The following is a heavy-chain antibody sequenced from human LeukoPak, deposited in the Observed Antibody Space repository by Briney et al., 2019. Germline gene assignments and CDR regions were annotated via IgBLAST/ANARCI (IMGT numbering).Heavy chain of an antibody. CDR3: ARGRGPYGWFDP. V-gene: IGHV3-74*01. CDR2: INGDGSSL. D-gene: IGHD3-10*01. J-gene: IGHJ5*02. CDR1: GLTSNTYW. Sequence: PGGSLRLSCAASGLTSNTYWVHWARQVPGKGLVWVARINGDGSSLSYADSVEGRFTISRDNAKNTLYLQMSSLRVEDTGVYYCARGRGPYGWFDPWGQGTLVTVSS.